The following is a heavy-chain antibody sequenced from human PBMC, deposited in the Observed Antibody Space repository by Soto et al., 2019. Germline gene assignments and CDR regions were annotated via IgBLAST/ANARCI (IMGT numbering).Heavy chain of an antibody. V-gene: IGHV3-11*01. D-gene: IGHD3-22*01. J-gene: IGHJ4*02. CDR1: GFTFSDYY. CDR2: ISSSGSII. CDR3: GRDLGYYDSSGSFGY. Sequence: KTGGSLRLSCAASGFTFSDYYMSWIRQAPGKGLEWVSYISSSGSIIYYADSVKGRFTISRDNAKNSLYLQMNSLRAEDTAAYYCGRDLGYYDSSGSFGYWGQGTMVTVSS.